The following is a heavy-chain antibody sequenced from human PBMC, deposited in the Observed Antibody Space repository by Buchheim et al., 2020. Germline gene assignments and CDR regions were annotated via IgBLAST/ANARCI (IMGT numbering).Heavy chain of an antibody. CDR2: IDWDDDK. CDR1: GFSLTSSGRA. Sequence: QVTLRESGPALVKPTQTLTLTCTFSGFSLTSSGRAVSWIRQPPGKALEWLARIDWDDDKYYSTSLKTRLTISKDTSKNQVVLTMTNMDPVDTATYYCAHSWMAVAGRCFDYWGQGTL. D-gene: IGHD6-19*01. V-gene: IGHV2-70*15. CDR3: AHSWMAVAGRCFDY. J-gene: IGHJ4*02.